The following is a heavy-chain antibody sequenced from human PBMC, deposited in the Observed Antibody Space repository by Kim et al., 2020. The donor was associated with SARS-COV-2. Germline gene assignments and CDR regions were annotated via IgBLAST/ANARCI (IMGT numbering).Heavy chain of an antibody. CDR2: INQSGST. V-gene: IGHV4-34*01. CDR3: ARGRVWPRAPFDI. CDR1: GGSFSTYY. Sequence: SETLSLTCAVYGGSFSTYYWSWIRQPPGKGLEWIGEINQSGSTNYNSSLNSRVTISLDTSMSQSQFSLRLSSVTAADTAVYYCARGRVWPRAPFDIWGQGTMVIVSS. D-gene: IGHD6-13*01. J-gene: IGHJ3*02.